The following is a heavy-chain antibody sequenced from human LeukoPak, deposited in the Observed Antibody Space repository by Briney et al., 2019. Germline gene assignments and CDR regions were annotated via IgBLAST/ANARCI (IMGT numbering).Heavy chain of an antibody. CDR1: GFTFSNCW. V-gene: IGHV3-7*01. Sequence: GGSLRLSCTASGFTFSNCWMTWVRQAPGKGLEWVASIKQDGSEKQYVGSVRGRFTISRDNAKNVLDLQMDSLTAEDTALYYCAKDIHYIQSDYWGQGTLVTVSS. D-gene: IGHD2-2*02. CDR3: AKDIHYIQSDY. J-gene: IGHJ4*02. CDR2: IKQDGSEK.